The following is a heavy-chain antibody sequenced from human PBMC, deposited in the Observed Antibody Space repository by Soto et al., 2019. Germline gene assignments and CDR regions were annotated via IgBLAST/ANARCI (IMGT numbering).Heavy chain of an antibody. CDR3: ASSSRVLLDY. CDR1: GGPFSSYS. Sequence: QVQLVQSGAEVKKPGSSVKVSCKASGGPFSSYSISWVRQAPGQGLEWMGRIIPILGIANYAQKFQGRVTITADKSTSTAYMELSSLRSEDTAVYYCASSSRVLLDYWGQGTLVTVSS. J-gene: IGHJ4*02. D-gene: IGHD3-10*01. V-gene: IGHV1-69*02. CDR2: IIPILGIA.